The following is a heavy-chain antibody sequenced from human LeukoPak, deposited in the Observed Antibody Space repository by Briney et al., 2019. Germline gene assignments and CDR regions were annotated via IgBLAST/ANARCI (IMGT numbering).Heavy chain of an antibody. CDR1: GFTFDSHG. CDR2: IWYDGIRK. CDR3: AGDGIVGSHFDS. J-gene: IGHJ4*02. D-gene: IGHD1-26*01. Sequence: GGSLRLSCAASGFTFDSHGMHWVRQAPGKGLEWVAVIWYDGIRKSYSDSVKGRFTISRDNSKNMVYLEMNSLRVEDTALYYCAGDGIVGSHFDSWGQGTVVTVYS. V-gene: IGHV3-33*01.